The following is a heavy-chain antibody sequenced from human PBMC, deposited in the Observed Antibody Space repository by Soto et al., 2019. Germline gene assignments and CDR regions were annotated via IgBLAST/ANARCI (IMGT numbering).Heavy chain of an antibody. CDR1: GFSVRSCG. CDR2: ISTSGNVI. CDR3: VREAINAQFDA. J-gene: IGHJ5*02. Sequence: SLILSCASSGFSVRSCGMNWFLQAPGRGLEWISYISTSGNVIDYANSVTGRFIISKDNAENSVFLQMNSLKDEDTGLYFCVREAINAQFDASGQAPQVTV. D-gene: IGHD3-9*01. V-gene: IGHV3-48*02.